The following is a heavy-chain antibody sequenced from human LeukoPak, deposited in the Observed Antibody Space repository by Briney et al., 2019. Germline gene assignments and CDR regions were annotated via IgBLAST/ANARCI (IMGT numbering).Heavy chain of an antibody. CDR3: AKDSRITMIVVVITTTPDY. Sequence: PGGSLRLSCAASGFTFSSYAMGWVRQAPGKGLEWVSAISGSGGSTYYADSVKGRFTISRDNSKNTLYLQMNSLRAEDTAVYYCAKDSRITMIVVVITTTPDYWGQGTLVTVSS. V-gene: IGHV3-23*01. CDR1: GFTFSSYA. CDR2: ISGSGGST. J-gene: IGHJ4*02. D-gene: IGHD3-22*01.